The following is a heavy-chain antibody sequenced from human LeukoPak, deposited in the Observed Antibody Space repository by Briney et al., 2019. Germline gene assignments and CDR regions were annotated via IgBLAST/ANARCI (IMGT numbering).Heavy chain of an antibody. CDR2: IYTSGST. D-gene: IGHD7-27*01. CDR3: AGLGTTTGYYYMDV. Sequence: PSQTLSLTCSVYGGSISSGSYYWSWIRQSAGKGLEWIGRIYTSGSTNYNPSLKSRVTISVDTSKNQFSLKLSSVTAADTAVYYCAGLGTTTGYYYMDVWGKGTTVTVSS. CDR1: GGSISSGSYY. J-gene: IGHJ6*03. V-gene: IGHV4-61*02.